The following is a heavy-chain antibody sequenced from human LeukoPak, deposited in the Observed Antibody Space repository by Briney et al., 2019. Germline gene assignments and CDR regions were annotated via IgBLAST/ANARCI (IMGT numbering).Heavy chain of an antibody. CDR1: GFTFSSYW. CDR2: INSDRTYT. D-gene: IGHD6-19*01. Sequence: GGSLRLSCAASGFTFSSYWMHWVRQAPGKGLVWVSRINSDRTYTAYADSVKGRFTISRDNAKNTLFLQMNGLRDDDTAVYYCARVGYGSGWVGNYWGQGTLVSVSS. J-gene: IGHJ4*02. CDR3: ARVGYGSGWVGNY. V-gene: IGHV3-74*01.